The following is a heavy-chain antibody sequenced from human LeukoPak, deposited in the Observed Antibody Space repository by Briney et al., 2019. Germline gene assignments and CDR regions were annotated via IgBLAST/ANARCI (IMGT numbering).Heavy chain of an antibody. D-gene: IGHD6-19*01. J-gene: IGHJ3*01. CDR3: ARAVAGTRNAFDL. V-gene: IGHV3-74*01. Sequence: GGSLRLSCAASGFTFDDYGMSWVRQAPGKGLEWVSRISNDVISTISTSYADSVKGRFTISRDNAKNTLYLQMNSLIAEDTAVYYCARAVAGTRNAFDLWGQGTMVTVSS. CDR1: GFTFDDYG. CDR2: ISNDVIST.